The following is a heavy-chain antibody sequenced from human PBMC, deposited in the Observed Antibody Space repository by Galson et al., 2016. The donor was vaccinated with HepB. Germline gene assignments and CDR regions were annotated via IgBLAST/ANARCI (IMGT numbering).Heavy chain of an antibody. CDR1: GFTFSNYA. CDR3: ARGHGDYLPANYFNY. Sequence: SLRLSCAASGFTFSNYATAWVRLPPGKGLEWVSTIRGGGDATYYADSVKGRFTISRDNSRSTLYLHLNSLRAEDTALYYCARGHGDYLPANYFNYWGQGTLVTVSS. V-gene: IGHV3-23*01. D-gene: IGHD4-17*01. J-gene: IGHJ4*02. CDR2: IRGGGDAT.